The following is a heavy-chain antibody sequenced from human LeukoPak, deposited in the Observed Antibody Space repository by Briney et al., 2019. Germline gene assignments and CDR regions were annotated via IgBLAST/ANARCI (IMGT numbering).Heavy chain of an antibody. J-gene: IGHJ6*03. CDR3: AEVILARLIRNHYYMDV. CDR2: ISDIGGYT. V-gene: IGHV3-23*01. D-gene: IGHD1-14*01. CDR1: GFTFSSYA. Sequence: GGSLRLSCLASGFTFSSYAMTWVRQAPGKGLEWVSVISDIGGYTYYADSVRGRFTISRDNSRNTLYLEMNSLRAEDAAIYYCAEVILARLIRNHYYMDVWGKGTTVTVSS.